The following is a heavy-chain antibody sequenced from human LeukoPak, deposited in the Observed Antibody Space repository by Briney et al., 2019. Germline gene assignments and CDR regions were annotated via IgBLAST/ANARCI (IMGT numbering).Heavy chain of an antibody. Sequence: PSETLSLTCAVYGGSFSGNYWSWIRQPPGKGLEWIGEINHSGRTNYNPSLKSRVTILVDMSKNQFSLKLSSVTAADTAVYYCARHRLGELPSQYWYFDLWGRGTLVTVSS. V-gene: IGHV4-34*01. D-gene: IGHD3-16*02. CDR2: INHSGRT. J-gene: IGHJ2*01. CDR3: ARHRLGELPSQYWYFDL. CDR1: GGSFSGNY.